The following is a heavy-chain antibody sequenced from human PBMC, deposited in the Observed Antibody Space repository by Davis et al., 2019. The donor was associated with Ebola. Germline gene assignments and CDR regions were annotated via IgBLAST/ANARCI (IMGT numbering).Heavy chain of an antibody. CDR3: ARQGVVVVAATYWFDP. V-gene: IGHV1-2*06. Sequence: ASVKVSCKASGYTFTGYYMHWVRQAPGQGLEWMGRINPNSGGTNYAQKFQGRVTMTRDTSISTAYLQWSSLKASDTAMYYCARQGVVVVAATYWFDPWGQGTLVTVSS. CDR1: GYTFTGYY. D-gene: IGHD2-15*01. J-gene: IGHJ5*02. CDR2: INPNSGGT.